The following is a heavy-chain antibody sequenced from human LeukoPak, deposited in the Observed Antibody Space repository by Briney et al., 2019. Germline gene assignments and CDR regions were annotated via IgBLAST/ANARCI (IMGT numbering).Heavy chain of an antibody. CDR2: IYPGDSDT. V-gene: IGHV5-51*01. D-gene: IGHD3-22*01. J-gene: IGHJ4*02. Sequence: GESLKISCKGSGYSFTSYWIGWVRQMPGKGLEWMGIIYPGDSDTRYSPSFQGQVTISADKSISTAYLQWSSLKASDTAMYYCARRSSYYYDSSGYYVFDYWGQGTLVTVSP. CDR3: ARRSSYYYDSSGYYVFDY. CDR1: GYSFTSYW.